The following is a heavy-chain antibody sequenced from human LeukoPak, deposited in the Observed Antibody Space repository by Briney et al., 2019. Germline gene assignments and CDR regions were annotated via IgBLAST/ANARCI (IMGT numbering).Heavy chain of an antibody. CDR2: IWYDGSNK. CDR1: GFTFSSYG. J-gene: IGHJ3*02. CDR3: ARDKRGRYAFDI. V-gene: IGHV3-33*01. Sequence: PGGSLRLSCAASGFTFSSYGMNWVRQAPGKGLEWVAIIWYDGSNKYYADSVKGRFTISRDNSKNTLYLQMNSLRAEDTAVYYCARDKRGRYAFDIWGQGTMVTVSS.